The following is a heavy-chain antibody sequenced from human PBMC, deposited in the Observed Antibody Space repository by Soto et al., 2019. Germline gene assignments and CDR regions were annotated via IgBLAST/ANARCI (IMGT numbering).Heavy chain of an antibody. D-gene: IGHD4-17*01. Sequence: EVQLVVSGGGLVQPGGSLSFSCAASGLPASSTLRCWVRQAPGKGREWVSIIYSDGSTYYADSVKGRFTISRDNSKNTLYLQMNSLRADDTAVYYCASRRNPYGAYDYWGQGTLVTVSS. J-gene: IGHJ4*02. CDR3: ASRRNPYGAYDY. CDR1: GLPASSTL. V-gene: IGHV3-66*01. CDR2: IYSDGST.